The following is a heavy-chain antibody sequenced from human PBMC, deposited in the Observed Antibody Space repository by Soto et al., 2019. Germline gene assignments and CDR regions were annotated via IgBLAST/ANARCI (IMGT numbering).Heavy chain of an antibody. CDR2: ISYDGSNK. Sequence: GGSLRLSCAASGFTFSSYAMHWVRQAPGKGLEWVAVISYDGSNKYYADSVKGRFTISRDNSKNTLYLQMNSLRAEDTAVYYCARDRRYCTNGVCYRVGFDYWGQGTLVTVSS. CDR1: GFTFSSYA. CDR3: ARDRRYCTNGVCYRVGFDY. D-gene: IGHD2-8*01. V-gene: IGHV3-30-3*01. J-gene: IGHJ4*02.